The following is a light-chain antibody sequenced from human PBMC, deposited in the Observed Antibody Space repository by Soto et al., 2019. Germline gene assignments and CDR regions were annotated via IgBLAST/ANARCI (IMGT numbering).Light chain of an antibody. Sequence: QTVVTQEPSFSVSPGGTVTLTCGLTSGSVSTSYYPSWYQQTPGQAPRTLIYSTNTRSSGVPDRFSGSILGNKAALTITGAQAEDESDYYCVLYMAGGISVFGGGTKLTVL. J-gene: IGLJ3*02. CDR2: STN. V-gene: IGLV8-61*01. CDR3: VLYMAGGISV. CDR1: SGSVSTSYY.